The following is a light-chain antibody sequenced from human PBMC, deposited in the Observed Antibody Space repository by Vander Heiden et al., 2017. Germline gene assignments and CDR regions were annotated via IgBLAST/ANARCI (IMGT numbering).Light chain of an antibody. V-gene: IGLV1-44*01. J-gene: IGLJ3*02. CDR1: GSNIGSHA. Sequence: QSVLAQPPSASGTPGQRVTISCSGGGSNIGSHAVTWYPQRPGAAPRLVIYNNDRRPSGVPDRLSGAKSGTSASLAISGLQSEDEGDYYCGTWDVSRSNWVFGGGTKLTVL. CDR2: NND. CDR3: GTWDVSRSNWV.